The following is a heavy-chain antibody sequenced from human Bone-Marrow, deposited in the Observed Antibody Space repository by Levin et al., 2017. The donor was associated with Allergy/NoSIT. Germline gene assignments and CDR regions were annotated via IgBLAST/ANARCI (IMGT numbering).Heavy chain of an antibody. Sequence: AGGSLRLSCAATGFSFNYAWMNWVRQAPGKGLEWVGRIKSKSDGGTSDYAAPVKGRFTISRDDSKTTLYLQMNSLKTEDTAVYYCTTEVLAGTDYWGQGTLVTVSS. CDR3: TTEVLAGTDY. J-gene: IGHJ4*02. CDR1: GFSFNYAW. CDR2: IKSKSDGGTS. V-gene: IGHV3-15*01. D-gene: IGHD6-19*01.